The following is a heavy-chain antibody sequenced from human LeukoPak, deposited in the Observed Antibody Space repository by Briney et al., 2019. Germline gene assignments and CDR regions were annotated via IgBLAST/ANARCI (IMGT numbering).Heavy chain of an antibody. CDR2: INPNSGGT. CDR3: ARGNSTSSWRIDGMDV. Sequence: ASVKVSCKASGYTFTGYYMHWVRQAPGQGLEWMGWINPNSGGTNYAQKFQGWVTMTRDTSISTAYMELSRLRSDDTAVYYCARGNSTSSWRIDGMDVWGKGTTVTVSS. CDR1: GYTFTGYY. J-gene: IGHJ6*04. V-gene: IGHV1-2*04. D-gene: IGHD2-2*01.